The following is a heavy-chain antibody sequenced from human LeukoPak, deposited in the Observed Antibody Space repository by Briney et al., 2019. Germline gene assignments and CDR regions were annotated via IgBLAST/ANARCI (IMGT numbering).Heavy chain of an antibody. CDR2: IYSGGST. CDR1: GFTVSSNY. J-gene: IGHJ4*02. D-gene: IGHD2-15*01. CDR3: AKRGYCSGGTCYSFHFNY. Sequence: PPGGSLRLSCAASGFTVSSNYMSWVRQAPGKGLEWVSVIYSGGSTYYADSVKGRFTISRDNSKNTLYLQMNSLRAEDTAAYYCAKRGYCSGGTCYSFHFNYWGQGTLVTVSS. V-gene: IGHV3-66*02.